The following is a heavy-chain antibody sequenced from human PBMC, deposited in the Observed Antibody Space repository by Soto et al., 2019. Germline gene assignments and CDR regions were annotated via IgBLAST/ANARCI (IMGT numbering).Heavy chain of an antibody. CDR1: GYTFTKYA. Sequence: QVQLVQSGAEVKQPGASVKVSCKASGYTFTKYAMHWVRQAPGQRLQWMGWIDGGNGNTEYSQSLQARVTITSDTSASTAYMELYSLRSEDSAVYYCARAPLFLGGTEYYFDHWGQGTLVTVSS. D-gene: IGHD2-21*02. CDR3: ARAPLFLGGTEYYFDH. CDR2: IDGGNGNT. V-gene: IGHV1-3*01. J-gene: IGHJ4*02.